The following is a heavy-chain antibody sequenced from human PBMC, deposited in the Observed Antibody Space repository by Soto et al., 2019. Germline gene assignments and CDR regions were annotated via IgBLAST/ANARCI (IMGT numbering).Heavy chain of an antibody. CDR2: ISYDGSNK. V-gene: IGHV3-30-3*01. CDR3: AREGIAAAGLLYYYYGMDV. D-gene: IGHD6-13*01. Sequence: GGSLRLSCAASGFTFSSYAMHWVRQAPGKGLEWVAVISYDGSNKYYADSVKGRFTISRDNSKNTLYLQMNSLRAEDTAVYYCAREGIAAAGLLYYYYGMDVWGQGTTVTVS. CDR1: GFTFSSYA. J-gene: IGHJ6*02.